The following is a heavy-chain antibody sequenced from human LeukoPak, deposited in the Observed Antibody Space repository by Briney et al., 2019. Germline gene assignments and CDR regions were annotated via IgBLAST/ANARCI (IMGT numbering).Heavy chain of an antibody. CDR3: AIPGRDIFGVVRGYFDY. Sequence: GGSLRLSCVASGFTFSSYSMNWVRQAPGKGLEWVSSISSSSSYIYYADSVKGRFTISRDNAKNSLYLQMNSLRAEDTAVYCCAIPGRDIFGVVRGYFDYWGQGTLVTVSS. V-gene: IGHV3-21*01. CDR1: GFTFSSYS. D-gene: IGHD3-3*02. J-gene: IGHJ4*02. CDR2: ISSSSSYI.